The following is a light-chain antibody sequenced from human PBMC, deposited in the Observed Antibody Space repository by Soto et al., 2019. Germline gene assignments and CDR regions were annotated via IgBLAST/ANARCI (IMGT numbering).Light chain of an antibody. J-gene: IGKJ5*01. CDR3: QQSYSTPLP. V-gene: IGKV1-39*01. Sequence: DIQMTQSPSSLSASVGDRVTITCRASQSISSYLNWYQQKPGKAPQLLIYAASSLQSGVPSRFSGSGSRTDFTLTISSLQPEDFATYSRQQSYSTPLPFGQGTRLEMK. CDR2: AAS. CDR1: QSISSY.